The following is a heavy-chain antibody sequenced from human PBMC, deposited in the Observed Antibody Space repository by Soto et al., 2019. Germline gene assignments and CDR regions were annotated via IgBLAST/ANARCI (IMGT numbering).Heavy chain of an antibody. J-gene: IGHJ2*01. Sequence: QVTLKESGPVLVKPTETLTLTCTVSGFSLSNARMGVSWIRQPPGEALEWLAHIFSNDEKSYSTSLKSRLTISKDTSKSQVVLTMTNMDPVDTATYYCARIECSRGYSYGCVEWYFDLWGRGTLVTVSS. CDR1: GFSLSNARMG. V-gene: IGHV2-26*01. CDR2: IFSNDEK. D-gene: IGHD5-18*01. CDR3: ARIECSRGYSYGCVEWYFDL.